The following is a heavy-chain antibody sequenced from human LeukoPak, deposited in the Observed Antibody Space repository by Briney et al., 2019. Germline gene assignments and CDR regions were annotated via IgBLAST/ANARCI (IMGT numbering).Heavy chain of an antibody. V-gene: IGHV4-4*07. CDR1: GGSIRSYY. Sequence: SETLSLTCTVSGGSIRSYYWSWIRQPAGKELEWIGRVYTSGLTGYNPSLKSRVTMSVDTSKNQLSLKLTSVTAADTAVYYCATSALDYGDFDSLFDYWGQGTLVTVSS. D-gene: IGHD4-17*01. CDR3: ATSALDYGDFDSLFDY. J-gene: IGHJ4*02. CDR2: VYTSGLT.